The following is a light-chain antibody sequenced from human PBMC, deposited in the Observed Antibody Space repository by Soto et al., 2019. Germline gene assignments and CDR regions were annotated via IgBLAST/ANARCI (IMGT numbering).Light chain of an antibody. Sequence: QSALTQPASVSGSPGQSITISCTGTSSDVGTYNYVSWYQQHPDKAPKLIIYVVSNRPSGVSNRFSGSKSGNTASLTISGLQAEDEADYCASYTTSDTPFLFGTGTKVTVL. CDR1: SSDVGTYNY. J-gene: IGLJ1*01. CDR3: ASYTTSDTPFL. CDR2: VVS. V-gene: IGLV2-14*01.